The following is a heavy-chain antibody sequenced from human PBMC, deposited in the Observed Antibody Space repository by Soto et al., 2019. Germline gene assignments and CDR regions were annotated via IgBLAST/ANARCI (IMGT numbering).Heavy chain of an antibody. CDR3: ARGAGSGWYGRYHYYGMDV. J-gene: IGHJ6*02. Sequence: SQTLSLTCVISGDSVSSNSAAWNWIRQSPSRGLEWLGRTYYRSKWYNDYSVSVKSRITINPDTPEKQFSLQLNSVTPEDTAVYYCARGAGSGWYGRYHYYGMDVWGPGNTVIV. CDR2: TYYRSKWYN. D-gene: IGHD6-19*01. V-gene: IGHV6-1*01. CDR1: GDSVSSNSAA.